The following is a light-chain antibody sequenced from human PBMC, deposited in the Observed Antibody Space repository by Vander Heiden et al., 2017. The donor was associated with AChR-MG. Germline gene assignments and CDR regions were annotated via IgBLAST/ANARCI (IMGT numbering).Light chain of an antibody. V-gene: IGLV1-40*01. Sequence: QSVLTQPPSVSGAPGQRVTISCTGSISNIGSRFAVHWYQQLPGTAPKLLISANSNRPSGVPDRFSGSKSGTSASLAITGLQAEDEADYYCQSYDSSLSAVVFGGGTKLTVL. CDR2: ANS. J-gene: IGLJ2*01. CDR3: QSYDSSLSAVV. CDR1: ISNIGSRFA.